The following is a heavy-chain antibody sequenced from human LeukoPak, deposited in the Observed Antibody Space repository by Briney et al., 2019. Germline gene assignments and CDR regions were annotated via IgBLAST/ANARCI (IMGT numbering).Heavy chain of an antibody. V-gene: IGHV1-18*01. D-gene: IGHD3-22*01. Sequence: GASVKVSCKASGYTFTSYGISWVRQAPGQGLEWMGWISAYNGNTNYAQKLQGRVTMTTDTSTSTAYMELRSLRSDDTAVYYCAGCDSSVYPDYWGQATLATVSS. CDR1: GYTFTSYG. CDR2: ISAYNGNT. CDR3: AGCDSSVYPDY. J-gene: IGHJ4*02.